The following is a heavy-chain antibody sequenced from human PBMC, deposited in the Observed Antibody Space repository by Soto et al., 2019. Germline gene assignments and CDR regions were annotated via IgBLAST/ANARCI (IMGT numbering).Heavy chain of an antibody. V-gene: IGHV1-2*04. J-gene: IGHJ6*02. CDR2: INPNSGGT. D-gene: IGHD1-26*01. Sequence: ASVKVSCKASGYTVTGYFMHWVRQAPGQGLEWMGWINPNSGGTNYAQKFQGWVTMTRDTSISTAYMELSRLRSDDTAVYYCARGLLLPDYYYYGMDVWGQGTTVIVSS. CDR1: GYTVTGYF. CDR3: ARGLLLPDYYYYGMDV.